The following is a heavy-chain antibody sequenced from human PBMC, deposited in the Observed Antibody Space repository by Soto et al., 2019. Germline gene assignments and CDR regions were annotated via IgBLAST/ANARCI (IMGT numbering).Heavy chain of an antibody. J-gene: IGHJ4*02. CDR1: GGSISSGDHF. V-gene: IGHV4-30-4*01. D-gene: IGHD5-18*01. CDR3: VRGRGYSYGIDY. CDR2: IYNSGNT. Sequence: QVQLQESGPGLVKPSQTLSLTCTVSGGSISSGDHFWSWIRQPPGKGLEWIGYIYNSGNTYYNPSLKSRVIISVDTSKNQFSLKLSSVTATDTAVYYCVRGRGYSYGIDYWGQGTLFTVSS.